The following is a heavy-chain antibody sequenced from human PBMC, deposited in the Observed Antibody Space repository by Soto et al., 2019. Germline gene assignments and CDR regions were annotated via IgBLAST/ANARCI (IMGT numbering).Heavy chain of an antibody. D-gene: IGHD1-26*01. CDR3: ARVRIVGAREIDF. Sequence: QVHLVQSGGEVKKPGASVKVSCKASGYTFNRHGITWVRQAPGQGLEWMGWISGYNGDINYEQKVQGRVTLSSDTLTGTVYLELKSLRFDDTAVYYCARVRIVGAREIDFWGQGTLVTVSS. CDR1: GYTFNRHG. J-gene: IGHJ4*02. V-gene: IGHV1-18*04. CDR2: ISGYNGDI.